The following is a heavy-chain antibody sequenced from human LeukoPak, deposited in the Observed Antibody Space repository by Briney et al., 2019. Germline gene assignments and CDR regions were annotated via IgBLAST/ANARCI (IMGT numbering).Heavy chain of an antibody. CDR3: ARDSRSRDYYFDY. D-gene: IGHD3/OR15-3a*01. J-gene: IGHJ4*02. V-gene: IGHV4-38-2*02. CDR1: GYAINIDYS. Sequence: TASETLSLTCFVSGYAINIDYSWGWIRQSPGKGLEWIGVISPKGITYYNPSLRGRVTISEDTSKNQFSLRLRSVTAADTAVYYCARDSRSRDYYFDYWGQGTLVTVSS. CDR2: ISPKGIT.